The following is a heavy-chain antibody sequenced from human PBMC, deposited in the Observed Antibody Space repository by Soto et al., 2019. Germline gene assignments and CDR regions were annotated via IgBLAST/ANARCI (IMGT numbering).Heavy chain of an antibody. CDR3: ARSSFTGDGSAEYYYYYGMDV. CDR2: IYPGDSDT. Sequence: GESLKISCKGSGYSFTSYWIGWVRQMPGKGLEWMGIIYPGDSDTRYSPSFQGQGTISADKSISTAYLQWSSLKASDTAMYYCARSSFTGDGSAEYYYYYGMDVWGQGTTVTVSS. J-gene: IGHJ6*02. CDR1: GYSFTSYW. D-gene: IGHD3-22*01. V-gene: IGHV5-51*01.